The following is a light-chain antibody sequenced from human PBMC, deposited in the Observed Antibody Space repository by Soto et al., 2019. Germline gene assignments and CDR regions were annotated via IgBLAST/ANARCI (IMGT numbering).Light chain of an antibody. J-gene: IGKJ4*01. CDR1: QSISSY. CDR2: AAS. CDR3: LQDDDYPFT. Sequence: DIQMTQSPSSLSASVGDRVTITCRASQSISSYLNWYQQKPGKAPKLLIYAASSLQSGVPSRFSGSGSGTDFTLTISSLQPEDFATYFCLQDDDYPFTFGGGTKVDIK. V-gene: IGKV1-39*01.